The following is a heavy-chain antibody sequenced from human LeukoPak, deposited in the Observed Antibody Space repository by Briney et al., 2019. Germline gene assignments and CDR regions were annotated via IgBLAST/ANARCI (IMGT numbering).Heavy chain of an antibody. CDR1: GFTFSSYG. Sequence: GRSLRLSCAASGFTFSSYGMHWVRQAPGKGLEWVAVISYDGGNKYYADSVKGRFTISRDNSKNTLYLQMNSLRAEDTAVYYCAKSGIQAMVKYYFDYWGQGTLVTVSS. D-gene: IGHD5-18*01. CDR3: AKSGIQAMVKYYFDY. CDR2: ISYDGGNK. V-gene: IGHV3-30*18. J-gene: IGHJ4*02.